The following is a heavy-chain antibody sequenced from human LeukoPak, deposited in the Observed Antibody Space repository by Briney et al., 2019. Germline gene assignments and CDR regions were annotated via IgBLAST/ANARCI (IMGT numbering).Heavy chain of an antibody. CDR3: ARGRVATFRSTSCWGY. J-gene: IGHJ4*02. CDR1: GGSFSGYY. V-gene: IGHV4-34*01. Sequence: SETLSLTCVVSGGAVSGGSFSGYYWSWIRQPPGRGLERIGEISHRGSTNYNPSLKSRLTISIDTSKNQFSLSLSSVTAADTAVYYCARGRVATFRSTSCWGYWGQGTLVTVSS. CDR2: ISHRGST. D-gene: IGHD2-2*01.